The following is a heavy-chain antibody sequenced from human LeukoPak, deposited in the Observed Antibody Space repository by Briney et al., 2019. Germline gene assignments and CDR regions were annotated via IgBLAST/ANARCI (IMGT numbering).Heavy chain of an antibody. J-gene: IGHJ4*02. Sequence: SGGSLRLSCAASGFTFSSYAMSWVRRAPGKGLEWVSAVSGSGGNTSYADSVKGRFTISRDNSKNTLYLQMNSLRAEDTAVYYCAKDRSSGWYTTLDSWGQGALVTVSS. D-gene: IGHD6-19*01. CDR2: VSGSGGNT. CDR1: GFTFSSYA. CDR3: AKDRSSGWYTTLDS. V-gene: IGHV3-23*01.